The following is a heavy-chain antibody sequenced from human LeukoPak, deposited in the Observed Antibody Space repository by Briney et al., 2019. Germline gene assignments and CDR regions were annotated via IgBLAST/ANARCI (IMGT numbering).Heavy chain of an antibody. J-gene: IGHJ5*02. Sequence: PSETLSLTFAVYGGSFSDYYWSWIRQPPGKGLEWIGEINHSESTNYNPSLKSRVTVSVDTSKNQFSLKLSSVTAADTAVYYCATRPDIAATGPGWFDPWGQGTLVTVSS. CDR1: GGSFSDYY. CDR2: INHSEST. V-gene: IGHV4-34*01. CDR3: ATRPDIAATGPGWFDP. D-gene: IGHD6-13*01.